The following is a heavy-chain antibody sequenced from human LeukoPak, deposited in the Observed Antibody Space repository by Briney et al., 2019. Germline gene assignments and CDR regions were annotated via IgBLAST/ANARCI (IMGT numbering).Heavy chain of an antibody. V-gene: IGHV4-34*01. J-gene: IGHJ4*02. CDR2: INHSGST. CDR3: ARGGWEDYGSGSYYNLLAY. Sequence: WETLSLTCAVYGGSFSGYYWSWIRQPPGKGLEWIGEINHSGSTNYNPSLKSRVAISVDTSKNQFSLKLSSVTAADTAVYYCARGGWEDYGSGSYYNLLAYWGQGTLVTVSS. D-gene: IGHD3-10*01. CDR1: GGSFSGYY.